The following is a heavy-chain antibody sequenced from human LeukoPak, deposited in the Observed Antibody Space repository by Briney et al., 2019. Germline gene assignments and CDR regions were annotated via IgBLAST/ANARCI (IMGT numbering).Heavy chain of an antibody. D-gene: IGHD2-15*01. V-gene: IGHV3-23*01. CDR2: ISGSGGST. J-gene: IGHJ4*02. Sequence: TGGSLRLSCAASGFTFSSYAMSWVRQAPGKGLEWVSAISGSGGSTYYADSVKGRFTISRDNSKSTLYLQMNSLRAEDTAVYYCAKDVVVVAANVYGYWGQGTLVTVSS. CDR1: GFTFSSYA. CDR3: AKDVVVVAANVYGY.